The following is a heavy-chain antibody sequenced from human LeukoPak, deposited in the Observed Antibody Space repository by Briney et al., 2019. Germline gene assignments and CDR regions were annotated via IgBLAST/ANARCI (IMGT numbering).Heavy chain of an antibody. J-gene: IGHJ4*02. V-gene: IGHV3-74*01. CDR2: INSDGSST. CDR1: GSTFSSYW. D-gene: IGHD3-22*01. Sequence: GGSLRLSCAASGSTFSSYWMHWVRQAPGKGLVWVSRINSDGSSTSYADSVKGRFTISRDNAKNTLYLQMNSLRAEDTAVYYCARADSSGWFDSDYYDSSGYSFDYWGQGTLVTVSS. CDR3: ARADSSGWFDSDYYDSSGYSFDY.